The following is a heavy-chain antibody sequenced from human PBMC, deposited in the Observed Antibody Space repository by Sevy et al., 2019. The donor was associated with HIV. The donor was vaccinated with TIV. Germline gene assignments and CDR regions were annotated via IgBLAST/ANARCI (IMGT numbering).Heavy chain of an antibody. V-gene: IGHV3-20*04. CDR2: INWNGGST. CDR3: ARERDPYDLLDY. CDR1: GFTFDDYG. Sequence: GGSLRLSCVASGFTFDDYGMSWVRQAPGKGLEWVSGINWNGGSTGYADSVKGRFTISRDNAKNSLYLQMKSLRAEDTALYYCARERDPYDLLDYWGQETLVTVSS. J-gene: IGHJ4*02. D-gene: IGHD3-3*01.